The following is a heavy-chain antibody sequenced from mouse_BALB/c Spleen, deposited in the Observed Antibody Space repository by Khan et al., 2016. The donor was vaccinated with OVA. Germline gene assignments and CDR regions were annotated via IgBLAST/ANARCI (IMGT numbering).Heavy chain of an antibody. V-gene: IGHV5-9-1*01. CDR2: ISTGGRKI. CDR3: APSISPVVAFLY. J-gene: IGHJ2*01. CDR1: GLTLSSYA. Sequence: EVELVESGAGLVKPGGSLKLSCAASGLTLSSYAMSWVRKTPEKGLEWVGTISTGGRKIYYADSVKGRVTITRDNAKNTLSLQMSSLRSQYMALYYSAPSISPVVAFLYWAQGTTLTASS. D-gene: IGHD1-1*01.